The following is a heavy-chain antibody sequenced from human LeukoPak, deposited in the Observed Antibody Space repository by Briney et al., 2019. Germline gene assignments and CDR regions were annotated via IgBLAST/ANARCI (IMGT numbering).Heavy chain of an antibody. V-gene: IGHV3-48*03. CDR1: GLTFTTYE. D-gene: IGHD4-11*01. J-gene: IGHJ6*03. CDR3: ARNPTDSNYYYYYMDV. CDR2: ISSSGASI. Sequence: GGSLRLSCVASGLTFTTYEMNWVRQAPGKGLEWISHISSSGASIFYADSVMGRFSISRDNAKKSLYLQMNSLRAEDTAVYYCARNPTDSNYYYYYMDVWGKGTAVTVSS.